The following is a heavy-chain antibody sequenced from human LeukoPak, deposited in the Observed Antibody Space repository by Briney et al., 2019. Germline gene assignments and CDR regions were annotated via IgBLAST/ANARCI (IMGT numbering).Heavy chain of an antibody. J-gene: IGHJ4*02. CDR1: GFTFGDYA. V-gene: IGHV3-49*03. CDR2: IRSKVYGGTR. Sequence: GGSLRLSCTASGFTFGDYAMSWFRQAPGKGLEWVGFIRSKVYGGTREYAASVKGRFIISRDDSKRIAYLQMNSLKTEDTAMYYCPSVGSKYHFDYWGQGTLVTVSS. D-gene: IGHD3-10*01. CDR3: PSVGSKYHFDY.